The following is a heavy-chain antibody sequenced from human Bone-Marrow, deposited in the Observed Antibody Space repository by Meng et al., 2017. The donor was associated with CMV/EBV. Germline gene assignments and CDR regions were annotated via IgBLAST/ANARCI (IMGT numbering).Heavy chain of an antibody. J-gene: IGHJ4*02. CDR3: AAAHSTSRHFHY. CDR1: GFTFSSYD. CDR2: IGSSGSTI. D-gene: IGHD6-13*01. Sequence: GESLKISCAVSGFTFSSYDMNWVRQSPGKGLEWVSYIGSSGSTIYYADSVEGRFTISRDNAKNSLYLQMNSLRAEDTAVYYCAAAHSTSRHFHYWGQGTLVTVSS. V-gene: IGHV3-48*03.